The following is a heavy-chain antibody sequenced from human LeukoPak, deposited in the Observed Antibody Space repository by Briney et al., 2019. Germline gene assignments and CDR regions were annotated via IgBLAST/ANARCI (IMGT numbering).Heavy chain of an antibody. J-gene: IGHJ4*02. D-gene: IGHD6-19*01. V-gene: IGHV3-23*01. CDR2: INDNGADT. CDR3: AKELSGGWSFDY. Sequence: GGSLRLSCAASGFTFSSYAMSWVRQAPGKGLKWVSTINDNGADTYYADSVKGRFTISRDNSYNTVSLQMNSLRAEDTAVYYCAKELSGGWSFDYWGQGTLVTVSS. CDR1: GFTFSSYA.